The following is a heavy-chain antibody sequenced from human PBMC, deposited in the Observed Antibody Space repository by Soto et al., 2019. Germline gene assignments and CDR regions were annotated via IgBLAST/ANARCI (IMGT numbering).Heavy chain of an antibody. CDR3: ANETPGTLSFAP. CDR2: INPEGRT. Sequence: GGTLRLSCEASRIIVNNNFMNWVRQAPGRGLEWVSVINPEGRTYYADSVKARFTISRDTSKNTLYLQMNSLRVEDTAVYYCANETPGTLSFAPWGGGTGVSVSS. V-gene: IGHV3-66*01. D-gene: IGHD1-1*01. CDR1: RIIVNNNF. J-gene: IGHJ5*02.